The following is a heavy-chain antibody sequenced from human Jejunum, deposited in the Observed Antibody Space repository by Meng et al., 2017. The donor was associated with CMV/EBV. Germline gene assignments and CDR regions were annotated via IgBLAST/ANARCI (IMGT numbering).Heavy chain of an antibody. CDR3: SRTTGRGLDFDY. V-gene: IGHV1-2*02. Sequence: QVQLVQSGAEVKKPGTSVKGSCKASGYSFSGHFMDWVRQAPGQGLEWMGWINTNTGGTNYAQKFQGRVTMTRDTSSNTVYMELSSLTSDDSAVYYCSRTTGRGLDFDYWGQGTLVTVSS. CDR1: GYSFSGHF. CDR2: INTNTGGT. D-gene: IGHD1-14*01. J-gene: IGHJ4*02.